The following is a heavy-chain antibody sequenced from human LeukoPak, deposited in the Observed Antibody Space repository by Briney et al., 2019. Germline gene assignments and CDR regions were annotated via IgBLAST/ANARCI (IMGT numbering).Heavy chain of an antibody. Sequence: QPGGSLRLSCAASGFTFSTYWMHWVRQAPGEGLVWVSRIKSDGSDTSYADSVKGRFTISRDNAKNTLYLQMNSLRAEDTAVYYRARGFWTGVEYWGQGALVTVSS. V-gene: IGHV3-74*01. CDR1: GFTFSTYW. D-gene: IGHD3/OR15-3a*01. J-gene: IGHJ4*02. CDR2: IKSDGSDT. CDR3: ARGFWTGVEY.